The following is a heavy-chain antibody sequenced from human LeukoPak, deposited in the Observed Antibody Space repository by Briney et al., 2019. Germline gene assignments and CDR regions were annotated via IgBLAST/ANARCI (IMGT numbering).Heavy chain of an antibody. CDR2: TSSSSSYI. V-gene: IGHV3-21*01. Sequence: GGSLRLSCAASGFTFSSYSMNWVRQAPGKGLEWVSSTSSSSSYIYYADSVKGRFTISRDNAKNSLYLQMNSRRAEDTAVYYCARLIDRDGYEFDYWGQGTLVTVSS. CDR3: ARLIDRDGYEFDY. J-gene: IGHJ4*02. D-gene: IGHD5-24*01. CDR1: GFTFSSYS.